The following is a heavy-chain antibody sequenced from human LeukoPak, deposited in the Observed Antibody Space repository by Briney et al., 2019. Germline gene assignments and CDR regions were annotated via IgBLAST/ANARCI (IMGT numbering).Heavy chain of an antibody. J-gene: IGHJ4*02. V-gene: IGHV4-34*01. CDR1: GGSFSGYY. D-gene: IGHD2-2*01. CDR2: INHSGGT. CDR3: ARGRGVGYCSTTSCYSLLY. Sequence: SESLSLTCAVYGGSFSGYYWSWVRQPPGKGLEWIGEINHSGGTTYNPSLKSRRSISVDTSKNQYSLKLSYVTAADTAVYYCARGRGVGYCSTTSCYSLLYWGQGTLVTVSS.